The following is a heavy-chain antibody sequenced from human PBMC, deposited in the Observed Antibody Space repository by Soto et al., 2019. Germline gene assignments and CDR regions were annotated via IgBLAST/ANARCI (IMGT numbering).Heavy chain of an antibody. Sequence: GGSLRLSCAASGFTFSSYAMSWVRQAPGKGLEWVSATSGSGGSTYYADSVKGRFTISRDSSKNTLYLQMNSLRAEDTAVYYCAKGPRQYCSGGSCYSDPGNDAFDIWGQGTMVTVSS. CDR2: TSGSGGST. CDR3: AKGPRQYCSGGSCYSDPGNDAFDI. D-gene: IGHD2-15*01. V-gene: IGHV3-23*01. CDR1: GFTFSSYA. J-gene: IGHJ3*02.